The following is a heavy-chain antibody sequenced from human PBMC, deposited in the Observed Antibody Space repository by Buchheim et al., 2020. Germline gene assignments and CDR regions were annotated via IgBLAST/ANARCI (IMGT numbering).Heavy chain of an antibody. CDR2: IHYRGTT. D-gene: IGHD6-6*01. CDR3: ARTSSSEWGFDY. Sequence: QVQLQESGPGLVKPSQTLSLTCTVSCGTISRDDDYWNWIRQPPGKGLEWIGYIHYRGTTYFNPSLLSRVSMSVDTSKNPFSLNVSSVTAADTAVYYCARTSSSEWGFDYWGQGTL. J-gene: IGHJ4*02. CDR1: CGTISRDDDY. V-gene: IGHV4-30-4*01.